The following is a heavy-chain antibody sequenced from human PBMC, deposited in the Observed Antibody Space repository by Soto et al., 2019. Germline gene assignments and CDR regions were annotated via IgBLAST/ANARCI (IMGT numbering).Heavy chain of an antibody. Sequence: SETLSLTCAVYGGSFSGYYCSWIRQPPGKGLEWIGEINHSGSTNYNPSLKSRVTISVDTSKNQFSLKLSSVTAADTAVYYCARRLRFLESECMDVWGKGTTVTVSS. V-gene: IGHV4-34*01. CDR1: GGSFSGYY. CDR3: ARRLRFLESECMDV. J-gene: IGHJ6*03. D-gene: IGHD3-3*01. CDR2: INHSGST.